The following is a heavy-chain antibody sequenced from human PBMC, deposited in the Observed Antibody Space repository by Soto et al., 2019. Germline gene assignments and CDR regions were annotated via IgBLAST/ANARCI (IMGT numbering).Heavy chain of an antibody. V-gene: IGHV3-9*01. D-gene: IGHD3-3*01. Sequence: EVQLVESGGGLVQPGRSLRLSCAASGFTFDDYAMHWVRQAPGKGLEWVSGISWNSGSIGYADSVKGRFTISRDNAKNSLYLQMNSLRAEDTALYYCAKTLMGNYDFWSGYYKEGSAFDIWGQGTMVTVSS. CDR3: AKTLMGNYDFWSGYYKEGSAFDI. CDR2: ISWNSGSI. CDR1: GFTFDDYA. J-gene: IGHJ3*02.